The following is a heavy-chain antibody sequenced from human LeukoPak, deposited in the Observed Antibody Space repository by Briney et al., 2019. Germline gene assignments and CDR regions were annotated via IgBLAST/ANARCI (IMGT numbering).Heavy chain of an antibody. J-gene: IGHJ4*02. V-gene: IGHV4-34*01. Sequence: PSETLSLTCTVSGGSISSYYWSWIRQPPGKGLEWIGEINHSGSTNYNPSLKSRVTISVDTSKNQFSLKLSSVTAADTAVYYCARNRRYCSSTSCYGTMDYWGQGTLVTVSS. CDR2: INHSGST. D-gene: IGHD2-2*01. CDR1: GGSISSYY. CDR3: ARNRRYCSSTSCYGTMDY.